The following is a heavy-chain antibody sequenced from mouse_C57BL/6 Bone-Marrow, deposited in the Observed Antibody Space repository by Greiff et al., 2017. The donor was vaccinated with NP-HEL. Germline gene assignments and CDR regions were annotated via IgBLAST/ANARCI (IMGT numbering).Heavy chain of an antibody. CDR3: AVTLLYQYYFDY. V-gene: IGHV14-3*01. CDR1: GFNIKNTY. Sequence: VQLKESVAELVRPGASVKLSCTASGFNIKNTYMHWVKQRPEQGLEWIGRIDPANGNTKYAPKFQGKATITADTSSNTAYLQLSSLTSEDTAIYYCAVTLLYQYYFDYWGQGTTLTVSS. CDR2: IDPANGNT. D-gene: IGHD1-1*01. J-gene: IGHJ2*01.